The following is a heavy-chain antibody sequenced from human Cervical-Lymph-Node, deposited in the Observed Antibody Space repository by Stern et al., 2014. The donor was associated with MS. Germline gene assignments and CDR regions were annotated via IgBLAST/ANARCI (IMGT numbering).Heavy chain of an antibody. CDR3: ARVGWELLDAFDI. CDR1: GYTFTSYY. J-gene: IGHJ3*02. Sequence: QVQLVQSGAEVKKPGDSVKVSCKASGYTFTSYYMHWVRQAPGQGLEWMGIINPSGGSTSYAQKFQGRVTMTRDTSTSTVYMELSSLRSEDTAVYYCARVGWELLDAFDIWGQGTMVTVSS. V-gene: IGHV1-46*01. D-gene: IGHD1-26*01. CDR2: INPSGGST.